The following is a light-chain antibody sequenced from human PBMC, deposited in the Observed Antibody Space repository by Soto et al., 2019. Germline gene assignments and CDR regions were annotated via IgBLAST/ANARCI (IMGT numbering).Light chain of an antibody. Sequence: EIVLTQSPGTLSLSPGERATLSCRASQSISSSNLAWYQQKPGQAPRLLIYGTSNRATDIPDRFSGGGSGTDFALTISRLEAEDFAVYYCEQSCSSPLTFGGGTKVEIK. CDR3: EQSCSSPLT. CDR2: GTS. CDR1: QSISSSN. V-gene: IGKV3-20*01. J-gene: IGKJ4*01.